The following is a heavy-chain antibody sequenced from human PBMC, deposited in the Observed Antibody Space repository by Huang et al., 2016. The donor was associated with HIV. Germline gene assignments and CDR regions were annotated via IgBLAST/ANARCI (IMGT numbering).Heavy chain of an antibody. J-gene: IGHJ5*02. V-gene: IGHV4-59*02. D-gene: IGHD6-19*01. CDR3: VRDQGRLAVGGIDNWFDP. CDR1: GDSVSSHY. Sequence: QVRLQESGPGLVKPSETLSLSCTVSGDSVSSHYWGWIRHPPGKGLEWIGTVYDRGTTKYKPRRKSRITISVDTSKNGFSLNITSVSAADTAMYFCVRDQGRLAVGGIDNWFDPWGQGALVTVSS. CDR2: VYDRGTT.